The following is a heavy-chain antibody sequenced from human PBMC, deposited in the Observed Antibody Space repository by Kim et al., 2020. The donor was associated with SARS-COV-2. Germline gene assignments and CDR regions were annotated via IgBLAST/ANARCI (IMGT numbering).Heavy chain of an antibody. Sequence: GGSLRLSCAASGFTFSDYYMSWIRQAPGKGLEWVSYISSSSSYTNYADTVKGQFTISRDNAKNALDLRMNSLRAEDTAVYYCARGNIAVARGMDVWGQGTTVTVSS. J-gene: IGHJ6*02. D-gene: IGHD6-19*01. CDR1: GFTFSDYY. CDR2: ISSSSSYT. CDR3: ARGNIAVARGMDV. V-gene: IGHV3-11*05.